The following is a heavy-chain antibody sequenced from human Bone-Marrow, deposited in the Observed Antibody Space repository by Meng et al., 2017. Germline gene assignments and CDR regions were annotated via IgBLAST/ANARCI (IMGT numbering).Heavy chain of an antibody. J-gene: IGHJ4*02. V-gene: IGHV1-18*01. Sequence: ASVKVSCKASGYTFTSYGISWVRQAPGQGLEWMGWISAYNGNTNYAQKLQDRVTMTTDTSTSTAYMGLRSLRSDDTAVYYCARGQYCTTGACPYYFDYWGQGALVTVSS. CDR1: GYTFTSYG. CDR3: ARGQYCTTGACPYYFDY. CDR2: ISAYNGNT. D-gene: IGHD2-8*01.